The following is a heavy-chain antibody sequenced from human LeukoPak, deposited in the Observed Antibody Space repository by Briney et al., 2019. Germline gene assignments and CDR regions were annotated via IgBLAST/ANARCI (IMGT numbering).Heavy chain of an antibody. CDR2: ISYDGSNE. D-gene: IGHD2-15*01. J-gene: IGHJ4*02. CDR1: GFTFNKYA. V-gene: IGHV3-30*04. Sequence: GGSLRLSCAASGFTFNKYAMHWVRQAPGKGPEWVALISYDGSNEYYADSVRGRFTISRDNSKNTVYLQMNSLRAEDTAVYYCASRRGGIVGDYWGQGTLVTVSS. CDR3: ASRRGGIVGDY.